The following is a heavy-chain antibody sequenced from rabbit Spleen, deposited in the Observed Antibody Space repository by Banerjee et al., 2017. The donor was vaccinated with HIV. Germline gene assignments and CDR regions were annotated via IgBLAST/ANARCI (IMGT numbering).Heavy chain of an antibody. Sequence: QEQLEESGGGLVKPEGSLTLTCKASGFDLSSYYYMCWVRQAPGKGLELIGCIYTGSGGTWCASWVNGQFTISEITSLNSVDLQMTSLTAADTATYFCAREVGSSYYDLWGPGTLVTVS. CDR3: AREVGSSYYDL. CDR2: IYTGSGGT. V-gene: IGHV1S43*01. J-gene: IGHJ6*01. D-gene: IGHD8-1*01. CDR1: GFDLSSYYY.